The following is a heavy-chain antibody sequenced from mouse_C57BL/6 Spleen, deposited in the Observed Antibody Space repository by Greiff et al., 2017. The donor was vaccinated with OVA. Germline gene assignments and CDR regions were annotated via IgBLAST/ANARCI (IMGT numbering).Heavy chain of an antibody. J-gene: IGHJ2*01. D-gene: IGHD2-1*01. CDR1: GYTFTSYW. V-gene: IGHV1-61*01. CDR2: IYPSDSET. CDR3: ARKGIYYGNYVFDY. Sequence: QVQLQQPGAELVRPGSSVKLSCKASGYTFTSYWMAWVKQRPGQGLEWIGNIYPSDSETHYNQKFKDKATLTVDKSSSTAYMQLSSLTSEDSAVYYCARKGIYYGNYVFDYWGQGTTLTVSS.